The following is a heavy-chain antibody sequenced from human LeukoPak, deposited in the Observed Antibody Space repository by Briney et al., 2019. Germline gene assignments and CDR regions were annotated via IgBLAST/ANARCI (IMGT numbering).Heavy chain of an antibody. CDR2: INWKDST. CDR1: GFNFDDYG. V-gene: IGHV3-20*04. Sequence: PGGSLRLSCAASGFNFDDYGMSWVRQAPGKGLEWVSGINWKDSTGYADSVKGRFTISRDNAKKSVYLQMNSLRAEDTAVYYCAKDPYSSGPYNWFDPWGQGTLVTVSS. CDR3: AKDPYSSGPYNWFDP. J-gene: IGHJ5*02. D-gene: IGHD6-19*01.